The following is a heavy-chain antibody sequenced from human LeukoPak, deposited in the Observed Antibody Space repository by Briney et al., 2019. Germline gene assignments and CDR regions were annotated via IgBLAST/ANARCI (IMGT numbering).Heavy chain of an antibody. D-gene: IGHD2-8*01. CDR3: AKNLEVFTVYYFDY. Sequence: GGSLRLSCAGSGFSFSNYVMTWVRQAPGKGLEWVSTVSNSGASAYYADSVKGRSTISRDNSKNTLYLQMNSLRAEDTAVYYCAKNLEVFTVYYFDYWGQGTLVTVSS. J-gene: IGHJ4*02. CDR1: GFSFSNYV. V-gene: IGHV3-23*01. CDR2: VSNSGASA.